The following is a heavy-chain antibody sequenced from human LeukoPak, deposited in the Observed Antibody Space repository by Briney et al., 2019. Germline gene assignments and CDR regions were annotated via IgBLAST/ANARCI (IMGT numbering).Heavy chain of an antibody. J-gene: IGHJ5*02. Sequence: SETLSLTCTVSGASVSSGSYYWSWLRQPPGKGLELIGYIYYSGNTNYNPSLKTRVTIAVDTSKNQFSLKLNSVTAADTAVYYYARDNSDCNGGSCEGNWFAPWGQGTLVTVSA. CDR1: GASVSSGSYY. CDR3: ARDNSDCNGGSCEGNWFAP. CDR2: IYYSGNT. D-gene: IGHD2-15*01. V-gene: IGHV4-61*01.